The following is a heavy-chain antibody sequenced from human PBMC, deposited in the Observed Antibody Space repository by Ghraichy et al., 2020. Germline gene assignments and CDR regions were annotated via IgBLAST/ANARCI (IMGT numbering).Heavy chain of an antibody. Sequence: GGSLRLSCAASGFTFSSYGMHWVRQAPGKGLEWVAVISYDGSNKYYADSVKGRFTISRDNSKNTLYLQMNSLRAEDTAVYYCAKDLSSEGTGYWGQGTLVTVSS. D-gene: IGHD1-1*01. CDR1: GFTFSSYG. V-gene: IGHV3-30*18. J-gene: IGHJ4*02. CDR3: AKDLSSEGTGY. CDR2: ISYDGSNK.